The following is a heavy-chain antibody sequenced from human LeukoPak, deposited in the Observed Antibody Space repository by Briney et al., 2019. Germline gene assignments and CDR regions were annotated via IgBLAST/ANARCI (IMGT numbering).Heavy chain of an antibody. Sequence: ASVKVSCKASGYTLGIYGISWVRQAPGQGREWMAWISPYDGDTNYAQKFEGRVTMTTETSTNTAYMELRSLRSDDTAIYYCARDYCTRGGDCYKEDLFDPWGQGTLVTVSA. CDR1: GYTLGIYG. CDR2: ISPYDGDT. CDR3: ARDYCTRGGDCYKEDLFDP. J-gene: IGHJ5*02. D-gene: IGHD2-21*02. V-gene: IGHV1-18*01.